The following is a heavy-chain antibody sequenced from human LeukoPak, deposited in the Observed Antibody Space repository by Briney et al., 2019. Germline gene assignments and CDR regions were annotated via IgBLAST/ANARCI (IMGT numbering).Heavy chain of an antibody. CDR2: INHSGST. V-gene: IGHV4-34*01. D-gene: IGHD3-10*01. J-gene: IGHJ6*03. CDR3: ARGLLRGYYYYYMDV. CDR1: GGSFSGYY. Sequence: RPSETLSLTCAVYGGSFSGYYWSWIRQPPGKGLEWIGGINHSGSTNYNPSLKSRVTISVDTSKNQFSLKLSSVTAADTAVYYCARGLLRGYYYYYMDVWGKGTTVTVSS.